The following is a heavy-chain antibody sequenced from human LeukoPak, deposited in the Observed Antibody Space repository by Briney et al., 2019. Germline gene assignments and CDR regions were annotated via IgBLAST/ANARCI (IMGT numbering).Heavy chain of an antibody. CDR1: GGSISSDNFY. CDR2: VYYDGSP. J-gene: IGHJ5*02. D-gene: IGHD1-1*01. CDR3: ARVNDCRPSRCFSRWFDP. V-gene: IGHV4-39*07. Sequence: SETLSLTCTVSGGSISSDNFYWGWIRQPPGKGLEWIGSVYYDGSPHYTPSLTSRVTVSVDRSKNQFSLNLNSVTAADTAVYYCARVNDCRPSRCFSRWFDPWGQGTLVTVSS.